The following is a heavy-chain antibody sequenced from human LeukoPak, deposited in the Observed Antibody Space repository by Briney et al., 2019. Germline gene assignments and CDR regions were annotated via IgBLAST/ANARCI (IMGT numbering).Heavy chain of an antibody. CDR3: ARAKPKNMVRGLIMRRESRYYFDY. Sequence: GGSLRLSCAASGFTFSSYGMSWVRQAPGKGLEWVSYISRSASTIYYADSVKGRFTISRDNSKSTLYIQMNSLRAEDTAVYYCARAKPKNMVRGLIMRRESRYYFDYWGQGTLVTVSS. D-gene: IGHD3-10*01. CDR1: GFTFSSYG. V-gene: IGHV3-48*01. J-gene: IGHJ4*02. CDR2: ISRSASTI.